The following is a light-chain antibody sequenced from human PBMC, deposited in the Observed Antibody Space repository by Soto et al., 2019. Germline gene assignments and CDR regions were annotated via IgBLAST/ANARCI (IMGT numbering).Light chain of an antibody. CDR2: DAS. Sequence: EIVLTPSPATLSLSPGERPTLSCRASEIVSYYLAWYQQKPGPAPRLLIYDASNRATGIPARFSGSGSGTDFTLTISSLEPEDVAVYYCQQSSNWPFTFGGGTKVEIK. CDR1: EIVSYY. V-gene: IGKV3-11*01. J-gene: IGKJ4*01. CDR3: QQSSNWPFT.